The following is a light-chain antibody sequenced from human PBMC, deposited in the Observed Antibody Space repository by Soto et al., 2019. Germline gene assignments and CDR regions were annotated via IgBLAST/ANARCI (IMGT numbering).Light chain of an antibody. CDR2: DVT. CDR1: SSDIGAYTF. V-gene: IGLV2-8*01. Sequence: QSALTQPPSASGSPGQSVTISCTGTSSDIGAYTFVSWYQQHPGKAPKVMIYDVTKRPSGVPDRFSGSKSGNTASLTVSGLQAEDEADYYCISYERINEFLIFGGGTKLTVL. J-gene: IGLJ2*01. CDR3: ISYERINEFLI.